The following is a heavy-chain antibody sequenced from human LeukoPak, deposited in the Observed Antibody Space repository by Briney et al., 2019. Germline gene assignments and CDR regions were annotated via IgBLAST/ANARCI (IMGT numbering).Heavy chain of an antibody. D-gene: IGHD6-19*01. V-gene: IGHV1-18*04. CDR3: ARDRSSSGWYHWFDP. CDR1: GYTFTSYG. CDR2: ISAYNGNT. J-gene: IGHJ5*02. Sequence: ASVKVSCKASGYTFTSYGINWVRQAPGQGLEWMGWISAYNGNTNYAQKLQGRVTMTTDTSTSTAYMELRSLRSDDTAVYYCARDRSSSGWYHWFDPWGQGTLVTVSS.